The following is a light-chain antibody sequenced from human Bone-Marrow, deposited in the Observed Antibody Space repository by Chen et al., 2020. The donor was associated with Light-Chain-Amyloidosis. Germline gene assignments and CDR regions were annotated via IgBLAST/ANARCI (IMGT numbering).Light chain of an antibody. V-gene: IGLV1-40*01. CDR1: GSNIGPSYD. Sequence: QSVLTQPPSVAGAPGQRVTISCTGGGSNIGPSYDVHWYQQLPGAAPRLLIYDNNNRPSGVPDRFSGSRSGTSASLAITGLQAEDDADYYCQSYDSSRRGLIFGGGTKLTVL. CDR2: DNN. CDR3: QSYDSSRRGLI. J-gene: IGLJ2*01.